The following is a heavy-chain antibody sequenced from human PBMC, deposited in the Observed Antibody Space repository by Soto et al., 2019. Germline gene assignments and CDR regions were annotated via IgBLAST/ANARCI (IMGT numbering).Heavy chain of an antibody. J-gene: IGHJ5*02. D-gene: IGHD6-19*01. Sequence: QVQLVESGGGVVQPGRSLRLSCAAAGFTFSSYGMHWVRQAPGKGLEWVAVIWYYGSNKNYADSVKGRFTISRDNSKNTLYLQMNSLRAEDKAVYYCAREKSGWSSYNWFAPWGQGTLVTVSS. CDR3: AREKSGWSSYNWFAP. CDR2: IWYYGSNK. CDR1: GFTFSSYG. V-gene: IGHV3-33*01.